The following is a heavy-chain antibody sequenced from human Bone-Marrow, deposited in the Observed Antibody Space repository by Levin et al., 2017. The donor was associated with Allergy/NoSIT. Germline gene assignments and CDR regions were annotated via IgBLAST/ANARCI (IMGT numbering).Heavy chain of an antibody. J-gene: IGHJ4*02. CDR1: GFTFSSYA. D-gene: IGHD6-19*01. CDR3: AKEGIAVAGYYFDS. CDR2: ISGSGTIT. V-gene: IGHV3-23*01. Sequence: SCAASGFTFSSYAMSWVRQAPGKGLEWVSSISGSGTITHYAESVKGRFTISRDISKNMLHLQMNSLRAEDTAIYFCAKEGIAVAGYYFDSWGQGTLVTVSS.